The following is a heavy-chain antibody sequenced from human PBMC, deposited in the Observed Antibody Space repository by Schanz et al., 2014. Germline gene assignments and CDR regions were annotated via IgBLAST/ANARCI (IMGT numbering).Heavy chain of an antibody. D-gene: IGHD1-1*01. CDR3: ARDRRNADLDY. CDR2: ITYNGGTI. Sequence: EVHLLESGGGLVQPGGSLRLSCAASGFTFTNYAMSWVRQAPGKGLEWISYITYNGGTIYYADSVKGRFTISRDNAKNSLYLEMNSLRAEDTALYYCARDRRNADLDYWGQGTLVNGSS. V-gene: IGHV3-48*01. CDR1: GFTFTNYA. J-gene: IGHJ4*02.